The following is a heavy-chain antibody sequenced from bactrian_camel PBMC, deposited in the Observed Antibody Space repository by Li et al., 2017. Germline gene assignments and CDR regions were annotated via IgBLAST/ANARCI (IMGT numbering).Heavy chain of an antibody. V-gene: IGHV3S53*01. D-gene: IGHD3*01. CDR2: IASGDI. Sequence: HVQLVESGGASVQAGGSLRLSCARSGRLTSYYTMAWFRQAPGKDREGVATIASGDIRYADSVKGRFTISKDHVQNTLYLQMNSLKVEDSAMYYCAADVRCYYSHYGPGMGPTATFGQGTQVTVS. J-gene: IGHJ4*01. CDR1: GRLTSYYT.